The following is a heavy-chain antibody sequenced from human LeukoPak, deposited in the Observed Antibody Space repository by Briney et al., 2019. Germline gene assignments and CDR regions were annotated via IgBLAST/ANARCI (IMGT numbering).Heavy chain of an antibody. Sequence: SSSGSTIYYADSVKGRFTISRDNAKNSLYLQMNSLRAEDTAVYYCARILPYYVDTAMVMGYYYYYMDVWGKGTTVTISS. D-gene: IGHD5-18*01. J-gene: IGHJ6*03. CDR3: ARILPYYVDTAMVMGYYYYYMDV. V-gene: IGHV3-48*03. CDR2: SSSGSTI.